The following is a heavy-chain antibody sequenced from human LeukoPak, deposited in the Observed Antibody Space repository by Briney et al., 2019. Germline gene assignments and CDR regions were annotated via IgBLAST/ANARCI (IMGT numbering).Heavy chain of an antibody. CDR3: AREGIDSSGSSGAFDI. J-gene: IGHJ3*02. D-gene: IGHD3-22*01. Sequence: ASVKVSCKASGYTFTSYDINWVRQATGQGLEWMGWMNPNSGNTGYAQKFQGRVTMTRNTSISTAYMELSSLRSEDTAVYYCAREGIDSSGSSGAFDIWGQGTMVTVSS. CDR1: GYTFTSYD. V-gene: IGHV1-8*01. CDR2: MNPNSGNT.